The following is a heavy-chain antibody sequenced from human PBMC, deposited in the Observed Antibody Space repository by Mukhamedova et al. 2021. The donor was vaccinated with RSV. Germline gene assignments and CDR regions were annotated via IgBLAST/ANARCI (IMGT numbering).Heavy chain of an antibody. CDR2: GNT. D-gene: IGHD1-14*01. Sequence: GNTKYSQKFQGRVTITRDTSASTVYMELSSLRSEDTAVYYCASPEADAFDIWGQGTMVTVSS. CDR3: ASPEADAFDI. J-gene: IGHJ3*02. V-gene: IGHV1-3*01.